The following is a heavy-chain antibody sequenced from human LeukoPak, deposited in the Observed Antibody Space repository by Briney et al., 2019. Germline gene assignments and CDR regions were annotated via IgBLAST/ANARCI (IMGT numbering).Heavy chain of an antibody. V-gene: IGHV4-39*01. CDR2: IYYNGIT. Sequence: PSEPLSLTCTVSGGSISSSSYYWGWVRQPPRRGLEWIVSIYYNGITYYNPSLKSRVTISVDTSKIQFSLKLSSVTAADTAVYYCARHIPGNYYYMDVWGKGNTVTVSS. D-gene: IGHD2-21*01. J-gene: IGHJ6*03. CDR1: GGSISSSSYY. CDR3: ARHIPGNYYYMDV.